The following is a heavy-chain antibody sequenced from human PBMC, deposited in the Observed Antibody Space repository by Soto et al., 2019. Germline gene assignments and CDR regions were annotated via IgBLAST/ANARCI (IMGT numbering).Heavy chain of an antibody. V-gene: IGHV1-69*01. CDR2: IIPIFGTA. J-gene: IGHJ4*02. Sequence: QVQLVQSGAEVKKPGSSVKVSCKASGGTFSSYAISWVRQAPGQGLEWMGGIIPIFGTANYAQKFQGRVTITADESTSTAYMELSSLRSEDTAVYYCARGALDTIVGVVDPWPFYYWGQGTLVTVSS. D-gene: IGHD3-3*01. CDR3: ARGALDTIVGVVDPWPFYY. CDR1: GGTFSSYA.